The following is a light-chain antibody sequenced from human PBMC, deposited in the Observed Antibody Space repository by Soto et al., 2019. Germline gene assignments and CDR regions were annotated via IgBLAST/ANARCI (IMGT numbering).Light chain of an antibody. V-gene: IGKV3-20*01. CDR1: QSVSSS. Sequence: EIVLTQSPGTLSLSPGERATLSCRASQSVSSSLAWYQQKPGQPPRLHIAGASSRATGIPDRFSGSGSGTDFTLTISRLEPEDFAVYYCQQYAGSPQAFGQGTKVEIK. CDR2: GAS. J-gene: IGKJ1*01. CDR3: QQYAGSPQA.